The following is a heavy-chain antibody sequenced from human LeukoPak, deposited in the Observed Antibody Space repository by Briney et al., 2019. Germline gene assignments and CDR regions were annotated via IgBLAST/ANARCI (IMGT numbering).Heavy chain of an antibody. CDR1: RFTFSTYW. D-gene: IGHD3-22*01. J-gene: IGHJ4*02. V-gene: IGHV3-7*03. Sequence: GGSLRLSCAASRFTFSTYWMNWVRQAPGKGLEWVAKIKQDGSEKYYVDSVKGRFTISRDNAKNSLYLQMNSLRAEDTAVYYCANFFRTYYYDSSGYFTHFDYWGQGTLVTVSS. CDR3: ANFFRTYYYDSSGYFTHFDY. CDR2: IKQDGSEK.